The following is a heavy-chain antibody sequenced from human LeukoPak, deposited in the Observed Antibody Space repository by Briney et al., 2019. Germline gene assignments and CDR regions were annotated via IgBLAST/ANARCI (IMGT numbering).Heavy chain of an antibody. CDR1: GFTFSSYG. J-gene: IGHJ5*02. CDR3: AKGVSYYDSSGYAT. Sequence: PGRSLRLSCAASGFTFSSYGMHWVRQAPGKGLEWVAVISYDGSNKYYADSVKGRFTISRDNSKDTLYLQMNSLRAEDTAVYYCAKGVSYYDSSGYATWGQGTLVTVSS. D-gene: IGHD3-22*01. CDR2: ISYDGSNK. V-gene: IGHV3-30*18.